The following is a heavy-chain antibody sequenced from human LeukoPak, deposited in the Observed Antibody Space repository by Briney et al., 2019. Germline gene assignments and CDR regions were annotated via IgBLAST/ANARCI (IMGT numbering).Heavy chain of an antibody. Sequence: GASVKVSCKASGYTFTSYDINWVRQATGQGLEWMGWMNPNSGNTGYAQKFQGRVTITRNTSISTAYMELSSLRSDDTAVYYCARDSGSYSEGTAFDYWGQGTLVTVSS. CDR1: GYTFTSYD. V-gene: IGHV1-8*03. J-gene: IGHJ4*02. CDR3: ARDSGSYSEGTAFDY. CDR2: MNPNSGNT. D-gene: IGHD1-26*01.